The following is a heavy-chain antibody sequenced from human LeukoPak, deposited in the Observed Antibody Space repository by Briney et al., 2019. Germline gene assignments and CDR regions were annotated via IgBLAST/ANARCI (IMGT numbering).Heavy chain of an antibody. CDR3: ARVLNGSGSYYTFGWFDP. CDR1: GGSFSGYY. D-gene: IGHD3-10*01. CDR2: INHSGST. V-gene: IGHV4-34*01. Sequence: PAETLSLTCAVYGGSFSGYYWSWIRQPPGKGLEWIGEINHSGSTNYNPSLKSRVTISVDTSKNQFSLKLSSVTAADTAVYYCARVLNGSGSYYTFGWFDPWGQGTLVTVSS. J-gene: IGHJ5*02.